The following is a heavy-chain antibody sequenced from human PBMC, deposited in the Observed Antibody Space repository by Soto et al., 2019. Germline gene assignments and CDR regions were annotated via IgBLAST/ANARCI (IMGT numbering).Heavy chain of an antibody. CDR3: ASSSSLLTQYFDY. J-gene: IGHJ4*02. V-gene: IGHV3-21*01. Sequence: GGSLRLSCAASGFTFSSYSMNWVRQAPGKGLEWVSSISSSSSYIYYADSVKGRFTISRDNAKNSLYLQMNSLRAEDTAVYYCASSSSLLTQYFDYWGQGTLVTV. D-gene: IGHD6-6*01. CDR2: ISSSSSYI. CDR1: GFTFSSYS.